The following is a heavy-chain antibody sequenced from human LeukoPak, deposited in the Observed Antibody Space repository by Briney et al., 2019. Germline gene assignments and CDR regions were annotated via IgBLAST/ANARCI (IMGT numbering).Heavy chain of an antibody. CDR1: GYTFTNYD. CDR3: ASRPGYSYGFVDN. Sequence: ASVKVSCKASGYTFTNYDISWVRQAPGQGLEWMGRIIPFLGMVNYAQKFQGRVTITADRSTSAAYMELSSLRSEDTAVYYCASRPGYSYGFVDNWGQGTLVTVSS. D-gene: IGHD5-18*01. V-gene: IGHV1-69*04. CDR2: IIPFLGMV. J-gene: IGHJ4*02.